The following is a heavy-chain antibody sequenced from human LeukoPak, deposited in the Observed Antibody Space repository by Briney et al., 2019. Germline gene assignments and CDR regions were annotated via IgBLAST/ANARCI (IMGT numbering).Heavy chain of an antibody. CDR3: ARDLSGLSAFEI. D-gene: IGHD5-12*01. CDR1: GYSFTSNV. Sequence: ASVKVSCKASGYSFTSNVISWVRQAPGQGLEWMGWISAYNGNTNYAQKLQGRVTMTTDTSTSTAYMELRSLRSDDTAVYYCARDLSGLSAFEIWGQGTMVTVSS. V-gene: IGHV1-18*01. CDR2: ISAYNGNT. J-gene: IGHJ3*02.